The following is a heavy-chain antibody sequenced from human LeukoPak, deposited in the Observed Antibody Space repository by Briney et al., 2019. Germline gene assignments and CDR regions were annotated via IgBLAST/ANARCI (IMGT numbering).Heavy chain of an antibody. CDR3: ARETMDSTFLFIYGMDV. D-gene: IGHD2-2*03. CDR1: GGTFSSYA. V-gene: IGHV1-8*02. J-gene: IGHJ6*02. CDR2: MNPNSGNT. Sequence: GSVKVSCKASGGTFSSYAISWVRQAPGQGLEWMGWMNPNSGNTGYAQKFQGRVTMTRNTSISTAYMELSSLRSEDTAVYYCARETMDSTFLFIYGMDVWGQGTTVTVSS.